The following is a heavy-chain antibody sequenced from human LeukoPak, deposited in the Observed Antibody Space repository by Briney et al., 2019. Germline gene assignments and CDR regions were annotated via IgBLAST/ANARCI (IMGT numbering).Heavy chain of an antibody. CDR2: IWKDGKTQ. J-gene: IGHJ4*02. D-gene: IGHD1-26*01. CDR3: AKDRSGSYLDY. Sequence: GGSLRLSCAASGFMFNTYDMCWVRQAPGKGLEWVSIIWKDGKTQHYVDSVKGRFTISRDNSKNTLYLQMNSLRAEDTAVYYCAKDRSGSYLDYWGQGTLVTVSS. CDR1: GFMFNTYD. V-gene: IGHV3-30*02.